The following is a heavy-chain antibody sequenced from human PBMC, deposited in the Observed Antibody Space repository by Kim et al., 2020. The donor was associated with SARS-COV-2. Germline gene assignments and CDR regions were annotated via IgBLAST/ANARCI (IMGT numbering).Heavy chain of an antibody. V-gene: IGHV4-59*08. J-gene: IGHJ6*02. D-gene: IGHD5-18*01. Sequence: HTPAPKSRGTLSVDTSKNQFSLRLSSGTAADTAVYYCARLYSYYYGMDVWGQGTTVTVSS. CDR3: ARLYSYYYGMDV.